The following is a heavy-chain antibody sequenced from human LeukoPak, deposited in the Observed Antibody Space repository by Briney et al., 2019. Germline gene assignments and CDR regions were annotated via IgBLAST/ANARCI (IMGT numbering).Heavy chain of an antibody. CDR1: GGSISSSSYY. V-gene: IGHV4-39*01. J-gene: IGHJ4*02. CDR3: ASSTHTGWYREYYFDY. Sequence: PSETLSLTCTVSGGSISSSSYYWGWIRQPPGKGLEWIGSIYYSGSTYYNPSLKSRVTISVDTSKNRFSLKLSSVTAADTAVYYCASSTHTGWYREYYFDYWGQGTLVTVSS. CDR2: IYYSGST. D-gene: IGHD6-19*01.